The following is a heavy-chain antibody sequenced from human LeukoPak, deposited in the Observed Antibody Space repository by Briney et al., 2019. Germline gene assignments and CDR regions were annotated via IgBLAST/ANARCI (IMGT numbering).Heavy chain of an antibody. V-gene: IGHV3-23*01. D-gene: IGHD3-16*01. J-gene: IGHJ3*02. CDR3: ARGFMNSAFDI. CDR1: GFTFSTYA. CDR2: ISGSGGST. Sequence: PGGSLRLSCAASGFTFSTYAMSWVRQAPGKGLEWVSTISGSGGSTYYADSVKDRFTISRDDSKNTLYLQMNSLRADDTAVYYCARGFMNSAFDIWGQGTMVTVSS.